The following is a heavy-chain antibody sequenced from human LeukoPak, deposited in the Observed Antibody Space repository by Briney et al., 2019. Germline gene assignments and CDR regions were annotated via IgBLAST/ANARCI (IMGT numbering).Heavy chain of an antibody. Sequence: GGSLRLSCSASGFAFSSYSMSWVRQAPGRGLEWVSSSSSSSSYKYYADSVKGRFTISRDNAKNSLYLQMNSLRAEDTAVYYCAREGEDSSGYSYQPPDYWGQGTLVTVSS. J-gene: IGHJ4*02. V-gene: IGHV3-21*01. CDR1: GFAFSSYS. CDR2: SSSSSSYK. CDR3: AREGEDSSGYSYQPPDY. D-gene: IGHD3-22*01.